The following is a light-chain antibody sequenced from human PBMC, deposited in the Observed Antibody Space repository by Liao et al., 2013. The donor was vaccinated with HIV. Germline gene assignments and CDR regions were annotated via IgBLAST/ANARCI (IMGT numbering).Light chain of an antibody. V-gene: IGLV3-21*01. J-gene: IGLJ1*01. Sequence: SYELTQPLSVSVTLGQTARITCGGNNIGSKNVHWYQQKPGQSPVLVIDYDSDRPSGIPERFSGSNSGNTATLAISRVEAGDEADYYCQVWDMSSDHYVFGTGTTVTVL. CDR1: NIGSKN. CDR3: QVWDMSSDHYV. CDR2: YDS.